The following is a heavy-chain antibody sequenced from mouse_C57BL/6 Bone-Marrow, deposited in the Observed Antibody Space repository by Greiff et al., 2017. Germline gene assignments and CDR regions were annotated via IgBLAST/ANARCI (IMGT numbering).Heavy chain of an antibody. CDR3: GRLYCGYAMDY. D-gene: IGHD1-1*01. CDR2: IRRKSNNYAT. V-gene: IGHV10-1*01. CDR1: GFSFNTYA. J-gene: IGHJ4*01. Sequence: EVMLVESGGGLVQPKGSLKLSCAASGFSFNTYAMNWVRQAPGKGLEWVARIRRKSNNYATYYADSVKDRFTISRNDSESQLYLQMNNLKTEDTAMYYCGRLYCGYAMDYWGQGTSVTVSS.